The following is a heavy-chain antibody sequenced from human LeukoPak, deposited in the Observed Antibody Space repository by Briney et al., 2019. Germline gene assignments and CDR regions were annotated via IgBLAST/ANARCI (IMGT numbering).Heavy chain of an antibody. CDR3: ARGVRGITIFGVVTAYYFDY. D-gene: IGHD3-3*01. Sequence: EASVKVSCKASGYTYTSYDINWVRQATGQGLEWMGWMNPNSGNTGYAQKFQGRVTMTRNTSISTAYMELSSLRSEDTAVYYCARGVRGITIFGVVTAYYFDYWGQGTLVTVSS. CDR2: MNPNSGNT. CDR1: GYTYTSYD. V-gene: IGHV1-8*01. J-gene: IGHJ4*02.